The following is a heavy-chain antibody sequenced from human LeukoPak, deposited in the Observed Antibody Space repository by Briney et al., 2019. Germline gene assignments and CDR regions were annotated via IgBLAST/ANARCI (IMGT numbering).Heavy chain of an antibody. V-gene: IGHV1-2*02. D-gene: IGHD6-19*01. CDR3: ARSRPTVAGSTLNYFDY. CDR2: INPNSGGT. J-gene: IGHJ4*02. Sequence: ASVKVSCKASGYTFTGYYMHWVRQAPGQGLEWMGWINPNSGGTNYAQKFQGRVTMTRDTSISTAYMELSRLRSDDTAVYYCARSRPTVAGSTLNYFDYWGQGTLVTASS. CDR1: GYTFTGYY.